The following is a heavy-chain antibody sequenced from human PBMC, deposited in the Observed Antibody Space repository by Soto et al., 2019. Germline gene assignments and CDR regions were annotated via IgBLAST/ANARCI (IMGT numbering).Heavy chain of an antibody. CDR3: ARRGYNGLTFDY. V-gene: IGHV4-59*08. D-gene: IGHD1-1*01. CDR2: IYYSGST. CDR1: GGSISSYY. Sequence: SETLSLTCTVSGGSISSYYWSWIRQPPGKGLEWIGYIYYSGSTNYNPSLKSRVTISVDTSKNQFSLKLSSVTAADTAVYYCARRGYNGLTFDYWGQGTLVTVSS. J-gene: IGHJ4*02.